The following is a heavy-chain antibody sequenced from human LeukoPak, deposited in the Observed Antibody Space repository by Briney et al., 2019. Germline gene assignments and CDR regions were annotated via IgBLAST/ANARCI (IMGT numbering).Heavy chain of an antibody. J-gene: IGHJ3*02. CDR3: ASTYVVVTAVHDAFHI. CDR1: EFIFSNYW. CDR2: IKKDGSEK. D-gene: IGHD2-21*02. Sequence: HPGGSLRLSCAASEFIFSNYWMSWVRQAPGKGLEWVANIKKDGSEKYYVDSVKGRFTISRDNAKNSLFLQMSSLRAEDTAVYYCASTYVVVTAVHDAFHIWGQGTMVTVSS. V-gene: IGHV3-7*01.